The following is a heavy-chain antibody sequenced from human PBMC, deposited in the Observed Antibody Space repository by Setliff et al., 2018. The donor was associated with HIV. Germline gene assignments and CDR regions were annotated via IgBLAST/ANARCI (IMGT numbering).Heavy chain of an antibody. CDR1: GYTFTSYV. D-gene: IGHD2-2*01. CDR2: INNNTGTP. CDR3: ARGQFYCSSSSCYYFDY. Sequence: ASVKVSCKASGYTFTSYVMNWVRQAPGQGLEWMGWINNNTGTPTYAQGFTRRFVFSLDTSVSTAYLQISSLKAEDTAVYYCARGQFYCSSSSCYYFDYWGQGTLVTVSS. J-gene: IGHJ4*02. V-gene: IGHV7-4-1*02.